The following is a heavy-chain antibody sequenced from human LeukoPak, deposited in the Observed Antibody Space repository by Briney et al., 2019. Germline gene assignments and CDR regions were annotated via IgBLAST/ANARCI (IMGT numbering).Heavy chain of an antibody. V-gene: IGHV4-38-2*02. Sequence: SETLSLTCTVSGYSISSGNYWGWIRQPPGKGLEWIGTIYHSGSTYYNPSLKSRVTISVDTSKNQFSLKLSSVTAADTAVYYCARGRHYGGNSFFDPWGQGTLVTVSS. J-gene: IGHJ5*02. CDR1: GYSISSGNY. CDR3: ARGRHYGGNSFFDP. D-gene: IGHD4-23*01. CDR2: IYHSGST.